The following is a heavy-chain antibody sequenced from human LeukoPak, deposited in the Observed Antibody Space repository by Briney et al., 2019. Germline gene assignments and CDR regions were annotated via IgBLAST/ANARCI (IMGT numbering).Heavy chain of an antibody. J-gene: IGHJ4*02. CDR2: IYHSGST. CDR3: ARLGIAVAGGSFDY. Sequence: SETLSLTCTVSGGSISSGGYYWSWIRQPPGKGLEWIGYIYHSGSTYYNPSLKSRVTISVDRSKNQFSLKLSSVTAADTAVYYCARLGIAVAGGSFDYWGQGTLVTVSS. CDR1: GGSISSGGYY. V-gene: IGHV4-30-2*01. D-gene: IGHD6-19*01.